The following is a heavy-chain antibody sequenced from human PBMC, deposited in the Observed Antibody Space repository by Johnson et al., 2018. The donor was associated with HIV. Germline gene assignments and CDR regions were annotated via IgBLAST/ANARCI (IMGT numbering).Heavy chain of an antibody. CDR1: GGFTFSRYG. Sequence: QVQLVESGGGVVQPGRSLRLSCAASGGFTFSRYGMHWVRQAPGKGLEWVAVIWYDGSNKYYADSVKGRFTISRDNSKNTRYLQMNSLRAEDTAVYYCAKGPYYYDSSDDTDAFDIWGQGTMVTVSS. CDR2: IWYDGSNK. D-gene: IGHD3-22*01. J-gene: IGHJ3*02. V-gene: IGHV3-33*06. CDR3: AKGPYYYDSSDDTDAFDI.